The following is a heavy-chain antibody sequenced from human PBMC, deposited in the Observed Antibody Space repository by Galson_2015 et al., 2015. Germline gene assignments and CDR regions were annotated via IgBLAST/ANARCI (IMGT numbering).Heavy chain of an antibody. CDR1: GYSISGGYY. Sequence: ETLSLTCAVSGYSISGGYYWGWIRQPPGKGLEWIGSIYHSGSTYYNPSLKSRVTISVDTSKNQFSLKLSSVTAADTAVYYCAREGLTGRGYYFDYWGQGTLVTVSS. CDR3: AREGLTGRGYYFDY. CDR2: IYHSGST. J-gene: IGHJ4*02. D-gene: IGHD1-20*01. V-gene: IGHV4-38-2*01.